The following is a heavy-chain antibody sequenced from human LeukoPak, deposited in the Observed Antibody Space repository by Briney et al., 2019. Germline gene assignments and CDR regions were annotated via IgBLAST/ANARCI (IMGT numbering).Heavy chain of an antibody. J-gene: IGHJ6*02. V-gene: IGHV1-46*01. CDR3: ARRGSSSSLYYYGMDV. CDR2: INPSGGST. D-gene: IGHD6-6*01. CDR1: GYTFTSYY. Sequence: ASVKVPCKASGYTFTSYYLHWVRQAPGQGLEWMGIINPSGGSTSYAQKFQGRVTMTRDTSTSTVYMELSSLRSEDTAVYYCARRGSSSSLYYYGMDVWGQGTTVTVSS.